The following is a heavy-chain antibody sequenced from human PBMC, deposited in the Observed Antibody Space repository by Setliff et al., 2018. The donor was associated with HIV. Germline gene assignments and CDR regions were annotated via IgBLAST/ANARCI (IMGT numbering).Heavy chain of an antibody. CDR2: IYPSGSPDYPSGNT. V-gene: IGHV4-4*08. D-gene: IGHD3-22*01. CDR1: GGSISSYY. J-gene: IGHJ3*02. Sequence: SETLSLTCTVSGGSISSYYWSWIRQPPGKGLEWIGYIYPSGSPDYPSGNTVYNPSLKSQVIISVYTPKNQFSLTFNSVTAADTAVYHCARGDTYYHDRSGYVKSALDAFGIWGRGTMVTVSS. CDR3: ARGDTYYHDRSGYVKSALDAFGI.